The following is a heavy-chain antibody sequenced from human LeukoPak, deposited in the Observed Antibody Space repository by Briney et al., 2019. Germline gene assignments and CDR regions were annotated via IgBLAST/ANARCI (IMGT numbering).Heavy chain of an antibody. CDR2: INPSGGST. D-gene: IGHD3-9*01. J-gene: IGHJ4*02. V-gene: IGHV1-46*01. CDR1: GYTFTGYY. CDR3: ARDEANHRYYDILTGYLY. Sequence: ASVKVSCKASGYTFTGYYMHWVRQAPGQGLEWMGIINPSGGSTSYAQKFQGRVTMTRDMSTSTVYMELSSLRSEDTAVYYCARDEANHRYYDILTGYLYWGQGTLVTVSS.